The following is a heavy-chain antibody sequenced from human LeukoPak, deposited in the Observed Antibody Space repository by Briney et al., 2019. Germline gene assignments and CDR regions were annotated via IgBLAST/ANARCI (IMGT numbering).Heavy chain of an antibody. CDR2: INHSGGT. V-gene: IGHV4-34*01. D-gene: IGHD5-24*01. CDR1: GGSLSGYY. Sequence: SETLSLTCAVYGGSLSGYYWSWIRRPPGKGLEWIGEINHSGGTNYNPSLKTRVTISVDTSKNQFSLKLSSVTAADTVIYYCARGSRWTRKYYFDFWGQGTLVTVSS. CDR3: ARGSRWTRKYYFDF. J-gene: IGHJ4*02.